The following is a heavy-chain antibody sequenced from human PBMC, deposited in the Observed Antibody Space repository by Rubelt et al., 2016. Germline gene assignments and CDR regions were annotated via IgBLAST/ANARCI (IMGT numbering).Heavy chain of an antibody. CDR2: IYRGGST. CDR1: GFTFSSYW. V-gene: IGHV3-66*01. D-gene: IGHD1-26*01. CDR3: ARDSIVGGSSVWWYFDL. Sequence: EVHLVESGGGLVKPGGSLRLSCAASGFTFSSYWMSWVRQAPGKGLEWVSVIYRGGSTYYADSVKGRFTISRDNSKNTLYLQMNSLRAEDTAVYYCARDSIVGGSSVWWYFDLWGRGTLVTVSS. J-gene: IGHJ2*01.